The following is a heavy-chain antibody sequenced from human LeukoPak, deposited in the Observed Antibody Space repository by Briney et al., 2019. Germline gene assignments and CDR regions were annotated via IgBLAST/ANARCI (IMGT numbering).Heavy chain of an antibody. J-gene: IGHJ6*03. CDR1: GFTFSSYW. V-gene: IGHV3-7*01. D-gene: IGHD6-6*01. Sequence: GGSLRLSCAGSGFTFSSYWMTWVRQAPGKGLEWVASIKQDGSEKYCVDSVKGRFTISRDNAKNSLFLQMNSLRAEDTAVYYCATARIAPRNYYSHMDVWGRGTTVTVSS. CDR2: IKQDGSEK. CDR3: ATARIAPRNYYSHMDV.